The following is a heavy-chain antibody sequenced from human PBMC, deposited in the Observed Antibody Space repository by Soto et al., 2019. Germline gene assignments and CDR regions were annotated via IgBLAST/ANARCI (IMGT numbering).Heavy chain of an antibody. Sequence: QVQLVESGGGLVKPEGSLRLSCVASGFTFSDYYMSWIRQAPGKGLEWVSYISSSGYTIYYADSVKGRFTISRDNAKNSLYLQMNSLRVEDTAIYYCARGTTVIACEFDCWGQGTLVTVSS. CDR1: GFTFSDYY. CDR2: ISSSGYTI. J-gene: IGHJ4*02. CDR3: ARGTTVIACEFDC. D-gene: IGHD4-17*01. V-gene: IGHV3-11*01.